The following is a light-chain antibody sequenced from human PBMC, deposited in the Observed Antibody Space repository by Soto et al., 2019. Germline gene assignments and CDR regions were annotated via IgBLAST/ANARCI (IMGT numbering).Light chain of an antibody. CDR1: QSISSD. V-gene: IGKV3-11*01. Sequence: LVLTQSPATLSLSPGERATLSCRASQSISSDLAWYQQKPGQAPRLFIYDASNRVTGIPARFRGSGSGTDFTLTISTLEPEDFAVYYCQQRSSWPRTFGQGTKVDIK. CDR3: QQRSSWPRT. J-gene: IGKJ1*01. CDR2: DAS.